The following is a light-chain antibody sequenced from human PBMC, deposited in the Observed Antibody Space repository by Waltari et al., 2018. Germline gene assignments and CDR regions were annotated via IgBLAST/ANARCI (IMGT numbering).Light chain of an antibody. J-gene: IGLJ2*01. CDR2: EVS. CDR3: SSYTSLTTLV. CDR1: SRHIGGYNS. V-gene: IGLV2-14*01. Sequence: QSALTQPASVSGSPGPSITISCPGTSRHIGGYNSASWYQHHPGKAPKLLIYEVSNRPSGVSDRFSGSKSGKTASLTISGLQAGDEAVYYCSSYTSLTTLVFGGGTKLTVL.